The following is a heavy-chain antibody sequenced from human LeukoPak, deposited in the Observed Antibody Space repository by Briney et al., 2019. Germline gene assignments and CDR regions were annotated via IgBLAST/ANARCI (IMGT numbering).Heavy chain of an antibody. CDR1: GFTVSSNY. Sequence: GGSLRLSCAASGFTVSSNYMSWVRQAPGKGLEWVSVIYSGGGTYYADAVKGRFTISRDNSKNTLYLQMNSLRAEDTAVYYCARETRWELFDYWGQGALVTVSS. V-gene: IGHV3-66*01. J-gene: IGHJ4*02. D-gene: IGHD1-26*01. CDR2: IYSGGGT. CDR3: ARETRWELFDY.